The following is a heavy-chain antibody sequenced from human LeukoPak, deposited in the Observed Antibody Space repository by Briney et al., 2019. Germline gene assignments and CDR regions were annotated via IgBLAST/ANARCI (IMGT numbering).Heavy chain of an antibody. D-gene: IGHD5-24*01. J-gene: IGHJ5*02. CDR1: GYTFTSYG. CDR2: ISAYNGNT. CDR3: ARVAARSPEVATPVGNWFDP. Sequence: ASVKVSCKSSGYTFTSYGISWVRQAPGQGLEWMGWISAYNGNTNYAQKLQGRVTMTTDTSTSTAYMELRSLRSDDTAVYYCARVAARSPEVATPVGNWFDPWGQGTLVTVSS. V-gene: IGHV1-18*01.